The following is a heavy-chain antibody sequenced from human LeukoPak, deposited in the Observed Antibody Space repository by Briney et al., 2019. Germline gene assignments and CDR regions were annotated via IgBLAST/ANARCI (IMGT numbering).Heavy chain of an antibody. Sequence: ASVKVSCKASGGTFGTYTISWVRQAPGQGLEWMGRILPIIHIQDYAQKFQDRVTITADTSTNTAYMELGSLRSEDTAVYYCARETEDDSIFGVVFGPLDYWGQGTLVTVSS. V-gene: IGHV1-69*04. J-gene: IGHJ4*02. CDR1: GGTFGTYT. D-gene: IGHD3-3*01. CDR2: ILPIIHIQ. CDR3: ARETEDDSIFGVVFGPLDY.